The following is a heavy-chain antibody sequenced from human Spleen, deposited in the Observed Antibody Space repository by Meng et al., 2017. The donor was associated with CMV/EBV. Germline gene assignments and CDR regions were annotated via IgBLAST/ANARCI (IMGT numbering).Heavy chain of an antibody. CDR2: IGTAGDT. CDR3: ARAVGPTIVDALDI. CDR1: GFTFSSYD. Sequence: GESLKISCAACGFTFSSYDMHWVRQATGKGLEWVSAIGTAGDTYYPGSVKGQFTISRENAKNSLYLQMNSLRAGDTALYYCARAVGPTIVDALDIWGPGTLVTVSS. V-gene: IGHV3-13*03. J-gene: IGHJ3*02. D-gene: IGHD1-26*01.